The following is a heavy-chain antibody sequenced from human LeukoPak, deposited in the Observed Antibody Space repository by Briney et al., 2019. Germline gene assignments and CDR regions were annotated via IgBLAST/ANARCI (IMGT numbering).Heavy chain of an antibody. D-gene: IGHD1-26*01. J-gene: IGHJ4*02. Sequence: SETLSLTCTVSGGSISSYYWSWIRQPPGKGLEWIGYIYTSGSTNYNPSLKSRVTISVDTSKNQFSLKLSSVTAADTAVYYCVAGGATRLYYFDYWGQGTLVTVSS. CDR1: GGSISSYY. V-gene: IGHV4-4*09. CDR3: VAGGATRLYYFDY. CDR2: IYTSGST.